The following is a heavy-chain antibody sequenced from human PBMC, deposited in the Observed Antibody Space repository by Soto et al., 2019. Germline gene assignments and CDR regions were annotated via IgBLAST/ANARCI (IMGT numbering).Heavy chain of an antibody. Sequence: QVQLQQWGAGLLKPSETLSLTCAVYGGSFSGYYWSWIRQPPGKGLEWIGEINHSGSTNYNPSLKSRVTISVDTSKNQFSLKLSSVTVADTAVYYCARYSTNYYYYGMDVWGQGTTVTVSS. CDR3: ARYSTNYYYYGMDV. V-gene: IGHV4-34*01. CDR1: GGSFSGYY. J-gene: IGHJ6*02. CDR2: INHSGST. D-gene: IGHD6-13*01.